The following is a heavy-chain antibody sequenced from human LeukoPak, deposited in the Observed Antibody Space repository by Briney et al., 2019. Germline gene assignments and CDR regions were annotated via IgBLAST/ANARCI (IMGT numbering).Heavy chain of an antibody. CDR1: GGSINSGNHY. D-gene: IGHD2-8*01. J-gene: IGHJ2*01. V-gene: IGHV4-61*02. Sequence: SETLSLTCTVSGGSINSGNHYWSWVRQPAGKGLEWIGRIYTSGSTIYNPSLKSRVTMSIDTSKNQFSLKLNSVTAADMAVYYCARDLYGDWYFDLWGRGTLVTVSS. CDR2: IYTSGST. CDR3: ARDLYGDWYFDL.